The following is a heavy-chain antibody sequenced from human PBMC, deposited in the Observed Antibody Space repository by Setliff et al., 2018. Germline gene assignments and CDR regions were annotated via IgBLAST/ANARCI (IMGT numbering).Heavy chain of an antibody. CDR2: TIPIFGTT. D-gene: IGHD4-17*01. CDR3: ARDNWKVTTGGYHNV. Sequence: ASVKVSCKASGGTFSSYGISWVRQAPGQGLEWMGGTIPIFGTTDYAQKFQGRVTIITDESTSTAFMQLSSLRSEDTAVYYCARDNWKVTTGGYHNVWGKGTTVTVSS. CDR1: GGTFSSYG. J-gene: IGHJ6*04. V-gene: IGHV1-69*05.